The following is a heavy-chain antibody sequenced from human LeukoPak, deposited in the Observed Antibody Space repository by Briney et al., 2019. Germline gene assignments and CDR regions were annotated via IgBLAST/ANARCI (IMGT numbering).Heavy chain of an antibody. V-gene: IGHV1-8*01. CDR2: MNPNSGNT. D-gene: IGHD1-1*01. CDR1: GYTFTSYD. J-gene: IGHJ4*02. Sequence: GASVKVSCKASGYTFTSYDINWVRQATGQGLEWMGWMNPNSGNTGYAQKFQGRVTITRNASISTAYMELSSLRSEDTAVYYCARGKLVRSYYFDYWGQGTLVTVSS. CDR3: ARGKLVRSYYFDY.